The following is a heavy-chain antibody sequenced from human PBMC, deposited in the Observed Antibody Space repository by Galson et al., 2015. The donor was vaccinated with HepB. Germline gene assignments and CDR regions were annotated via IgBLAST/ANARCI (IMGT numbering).Heavy chain of an antibody. V-gene: IGHV6-1*01. Sequence: CAISGDSVSSNSAAWNWIRQSPSRGLEWLGRTYYRSKWYNDYAVSVKSRITINPDTSKNQFSLQLNSVTPEDTAVYYCARDQGDYMSVALYYYYGMDVWGQGTTVTVSS. D-gene: IGHD6-19*01. CDR1: GDSVSSNSAA. CDR3: ARDQGDYMSVALYYYYGMDV. CDR2: TYYRSKWYN. J-gene: IGHJ6*02.